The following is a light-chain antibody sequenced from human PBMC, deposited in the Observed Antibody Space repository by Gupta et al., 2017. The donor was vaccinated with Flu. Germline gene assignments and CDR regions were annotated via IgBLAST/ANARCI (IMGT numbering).Light chain of an antibody. CDR2: AAS. Sequence: DIQMTQSPSSLSASVGDRVTITCRASQSISTYLSWYQQKPGKAPKLLIYAASSLQSGVPSRFSRSRSVTDFTLTIGRLQPEDFATYFVLQSDRTPRTFGQGTKVEIK. CDR1: QSISTY. CDR3: LQSDRTPRT. J-gene: IGKJ1*01. V-gene: IGKV1-39*01.